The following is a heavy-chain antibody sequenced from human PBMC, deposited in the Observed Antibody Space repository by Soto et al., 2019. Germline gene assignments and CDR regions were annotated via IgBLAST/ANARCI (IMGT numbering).Heavy chain of an antibody. CDR2: ISAYNGNT. CDR1: GYTFTSYG. V-gene: IGHV1-18*01. Sequence: QVQLVQSGAEVKKPGASVKVSCKASGYTFTSYGISWVRQAPGQGLEWMGWISAYNGNTNYAQKLQGRVTMTTDTSTSTADMELRSLRSDDTAVYCCARVLSMGVPAAAYFDYWGQGTLVTVSS. D-gene: IGHD2-2*01. J-gene: IGHJ4*02. CDR3: ARVLSMGVPAAAYFDY.